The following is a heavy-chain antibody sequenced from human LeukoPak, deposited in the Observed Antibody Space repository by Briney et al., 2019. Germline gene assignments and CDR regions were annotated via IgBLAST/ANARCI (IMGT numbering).Heavy chain of an antibody. CDR1: GFTFSSYA. CDR3: ATLPLYSSSWFWYGMDV. CDR2: IKQDGSEK. V-gene: IGHV3-7*03. J-gene: IGHJ6*04. Sequence: GGSLRLSCAASGFTFSSYAMHWVRQAPGKGLEWVANIKQDGSEKYYVDSVKGRFTISRDNAKNSLYLQMNSLRAEDTAVYYCATLPLYSSSWFWYGMDVWGKGTTVTVSS. D-gene: IGHD6-13*01.